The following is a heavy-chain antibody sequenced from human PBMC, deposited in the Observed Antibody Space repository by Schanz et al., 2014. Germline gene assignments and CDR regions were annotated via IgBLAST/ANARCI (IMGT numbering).Heavy chain of an antibody. CDR3: AKFLYDDPS. Sequence: QVQLQESGPGLVKPSETLSLTCSVSGGDIGNYYWSWIRQPPGKGLEWIGYIHQRGGTNYNPSLKSRVPILVDTSKNQFPLRLTSLTAADTAVYYCAKFLYDDPSWGQGTLVTVSS. CDR2: IHQRGGT. CDR1: GGDIGNYY. V-gene: IGHV4-59*08. D-gene: IGHD3-3*01. J-gene: IGHJ5*02.